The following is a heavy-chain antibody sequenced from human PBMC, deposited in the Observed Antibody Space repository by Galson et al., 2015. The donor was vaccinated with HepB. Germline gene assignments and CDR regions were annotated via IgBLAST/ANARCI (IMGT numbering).Heavy chain of an antibody. CDR2: ISPGDGDS. J-gene: IGHJ6*03. D-gene: IGHD1-26*01. CDR1: GYSFNSYG. CDR3: ARDARSIVGSGIYYNMDV. V-gene: IGHV1-18*01. Sequence: SVKVSCKASGYSFNSYGINWVREAPGQGLEWLGWISPGDGDSNYIQKLQGRVTLTTDTSTTTAYMELRSLRSDDTAVYYCARDARSIVGSGIYYNMDVWGKGTTVIVSS.